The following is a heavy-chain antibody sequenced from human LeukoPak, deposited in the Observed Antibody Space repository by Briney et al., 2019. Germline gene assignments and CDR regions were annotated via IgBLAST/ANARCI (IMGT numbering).Heavy chain of an antibody. CDR1: GFTFSSYW. J-gene: IGHJ6*02. CDR2: INHNGNVN. V-gene: IGHV3-7*03. CDR3: ARGGGLDV. D-gene: IGHD3-16*01. Sequence: GGSLRLSCAASGFTFSSYWMNWARQAPGKGLEWAASINHNGNVNYYVDSVKGRFTISRDNAKNSLYLQMSNLRAEDTAVYFCARGGGLDVWGQGATVTVSS.